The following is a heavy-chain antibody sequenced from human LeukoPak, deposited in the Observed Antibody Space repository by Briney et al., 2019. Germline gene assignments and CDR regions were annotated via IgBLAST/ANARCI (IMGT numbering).Heavy chain of an antibody. Sequence: SETLSLTCAVYGGSFSGYYWSWIRQPPGKGLEWIGEFNHSGSTNYNPSLKSRVTISVDTSKNQFSLKLSSVTAADTAVYYCARTAKERHDSSGYYERYFDYWGQGTLVTVSS. D-gene: IGHD3-22*01. CDR3: ARTAKERHDSSGYYERYFDY. CDR1: GGSFSGYY. J-gene: IGHJ4*02. CDR2: FNHSGST. V-gene: IGHV4-34*01.